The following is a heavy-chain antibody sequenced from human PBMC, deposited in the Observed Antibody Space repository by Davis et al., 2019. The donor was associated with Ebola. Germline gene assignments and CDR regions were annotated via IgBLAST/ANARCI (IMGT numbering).Heavy chain of an antibody. J-gene: IGHJ6*02. V-gene: IGHV4-59*08. Sequence: GSLRLSCTVSGGSISSYYWSWIRQPPGKGLEWIGYIYYSGSTNYNPSLKSRVTISVDTSKNQFSLKLSSVTAADTAVYYCARGGVGDFPPIYYYYGMDVWGQGTTVTVSS. CDR2: IYYSGST. CDR1: GGSISSYY. CDR3: ARGGVGDFPPIYYYYGMDV. D-gene: IGHD3-16*01.